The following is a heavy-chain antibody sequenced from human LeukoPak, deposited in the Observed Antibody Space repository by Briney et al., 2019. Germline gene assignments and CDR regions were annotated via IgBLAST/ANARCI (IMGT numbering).Heavy chain of an antibody. J-gene: IGHJ4*02. D-gene: IGHD6-13*01. CDR2: ISSSSSYI. CDR3: ASGYSSSWYDGY. CDR1: GFTFSSYS. Sequence: PGGSLRLSCAASGFTFSSYSMNWVRQAPGKGLEWVSSISSSSSYIYYADSVKGRFTISRDNAKNSLYLQINSLRAEDTAVYYCASGYSSSWYDGYWGQGTLVTVSS. V-gene: IGHV3-21*01.